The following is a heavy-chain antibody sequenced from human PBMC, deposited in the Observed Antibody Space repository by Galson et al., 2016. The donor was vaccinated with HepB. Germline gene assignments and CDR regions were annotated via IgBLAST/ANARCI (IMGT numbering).Heavy chain of an antibody. CDR2: ISPYNGNT. V-gene: IGHV1-18*04. Sequence: SVKVSCKASGYTFSSHGINWLRQAPGQGLEWMGWISPYNGNTHYAQKLQGRVTVTTDTSTSTAYMELRSLRSEDTAVYYCARRDTAMVHDYWGQGTLVTVSS. D-gene: IGHD5-18*01. CDR1: GYTFSSHG. J-gene: IGHJ4*02. CDR3: ARRDTAMVHDY.